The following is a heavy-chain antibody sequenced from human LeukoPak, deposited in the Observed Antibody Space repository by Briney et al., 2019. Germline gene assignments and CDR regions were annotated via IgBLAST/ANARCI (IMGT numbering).Heavy chain of an antibody. D-gene: IGHD1-26*01. CDR2: ISAYNGNT. Sequence: ASVKVSCKASGYTFTSYGISWVRQAPGQGLEWMGWISAYNGNTNYAQKLQGRVTMTTDTSTSTAYMELRSLRSDDTAVYYCARDRRIVGATGGYFQHWGQGTLVTVSS. CDR3: ARDRRIVGATGGYFQH. V-gene: IGHV1-18*01. J-gene: IGHJ1*01. CDR1: GYTFTSYG.